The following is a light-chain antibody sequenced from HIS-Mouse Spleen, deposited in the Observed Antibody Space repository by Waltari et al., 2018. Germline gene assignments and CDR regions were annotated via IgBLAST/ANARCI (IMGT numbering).Light chain of an antibody. CDR2: EVS. J-gene: IGLJ1*01. Sequence: QSALTQPASVSGSPGQSITISCTGTTSDVVGYNYVSWSQQHPGKPPNIMIYEVSNRPSGVSNRFSGSKSGNTASLTISGLQAEDEADYYCSSYTSSSTYVFGTGTKVTVL. CDR1: TSDVVGYNY. V-gene: IGLV2-14*01. CDR3: SSYTSSSTYV.